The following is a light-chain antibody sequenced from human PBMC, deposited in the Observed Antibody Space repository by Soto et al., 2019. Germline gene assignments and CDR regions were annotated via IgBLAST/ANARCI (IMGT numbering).Light chain of an antibody. V-gene: IGKV4-1*01. CDR3: PQYYNSHWR. J-gene: IGKJ1*01. CDR2: WAS. CDR1: QSVLYSSNNETF. Sequence: DIVMTQSPDSLAVSLGERATINCRSSQSVLYSSNNETFLAWYQQKPGQPPKQLIYWASNRESGVPDRFRGTGSWRDLTLTVTSLQAEDVPLYYCPQYYNSHWRVGQGTKVDIK.